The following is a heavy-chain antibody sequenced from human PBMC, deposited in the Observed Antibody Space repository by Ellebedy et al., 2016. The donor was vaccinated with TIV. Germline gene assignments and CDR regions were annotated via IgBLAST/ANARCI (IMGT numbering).Heavy chain of an antibody. CDR3: ARAGVVPNAFDI. V-gene: IGHV1-69*13. CDR2: IIPILGTA. CDR1: GGTFSSYA. D-gene: IGHD2-2*01. J-gene: IGHJ3*02. Sequence: SVKVSXXASGGTFSSYAISWVRQAPGQGLEWMGGIIPILGTANYAQKFQGRVTITADESTSTAYMDLSSLRSEDTAVYYCARAGVVPNAFDIWGQGTMVTVSS.